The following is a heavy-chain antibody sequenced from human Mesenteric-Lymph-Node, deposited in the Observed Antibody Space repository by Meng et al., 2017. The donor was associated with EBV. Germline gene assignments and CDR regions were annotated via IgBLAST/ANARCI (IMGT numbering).Heavy chain of an antibody. CDR2: IHQSGST. D-gene: IGHD4-17*01. V-gene: IGHV4-4*02. CDR3: AGTHYGDYGPSYLDY. J-gene: IGHJ4*02. CDR1: SGSISSSSS. Sequence: QVQTQVWGSGLVNPSATLSFTCAVSSGSISSSSSWSWVRQPPGKWLEWIGNIHQSGSTNYNPSLKSRVTISVDKSKSQISLNLRSLTAADTAVYYCAGTHYGDYGPSYLDYWGQGTLVTVSS.